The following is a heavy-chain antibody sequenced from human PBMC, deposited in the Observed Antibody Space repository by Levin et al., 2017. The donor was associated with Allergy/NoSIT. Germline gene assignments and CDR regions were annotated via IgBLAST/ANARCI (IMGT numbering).Heavy chain of an antibody. CDR3: ARVYCSGGSCHKYYYYYYYMDV. CDR2: INHSGST. J-gene: IGHJ6*03. V-gene: IGHV4-34*01. D-gene: IGHD2-15*01. Sequence: PSETLSLTCAVYGGSFSGYYWSWIRQPPGKGLEWIGEINHSGSTNYNPSLKSRVTISVDTSKNQFSLKLSSVTAADTAVYYCARVYCSGGSCHKYYYYYYYMDVWGKGTTVTVSS. CDR1: GGSFSGYY.